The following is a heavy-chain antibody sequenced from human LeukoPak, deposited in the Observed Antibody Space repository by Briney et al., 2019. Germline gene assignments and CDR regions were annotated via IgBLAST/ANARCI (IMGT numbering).Heavy chain of an antibody. Sequence: ETLSLTCTVSGDAIIDDSWSWIQQPPGKGLEWVANIKQDGSGKYYVDSVKGRFTISRDNSKNTLYLQMNSLRVEDTAVYYCARVQRGIAVALDYWGQGTLATVSS. J-gene: IGHJ4*02. CDR1: GDAIIDDS. CDR3: ARVQRGIAVALDY. CDR2: IKQDGSGK. D-gene: IGHD6-19*01. V-gene: IGHV3-7*03.